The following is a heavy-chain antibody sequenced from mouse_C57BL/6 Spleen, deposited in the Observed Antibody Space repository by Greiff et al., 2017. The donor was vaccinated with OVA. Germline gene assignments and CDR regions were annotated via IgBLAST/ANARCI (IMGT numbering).Heavy chain of an antibody. Sequence: QVQLQQPGAELVKTGASVKLSCKASGYTFTRYRMQWVQQRPGQGLEWLGEIDPSDSYTNYNQKCKGKATLTVDTSYSTAYMQLSRLTSEDSAVYYCANYGNFAYWGKGTLVTVSA. J-gene: IGHJ3*01. D-gene: IGHD2-1*01. CDR2: IDPSDSYT. CDR1: GYTFTRYR. CDR3: ANYGNFAY. V-gene: IGHV1-50*01.